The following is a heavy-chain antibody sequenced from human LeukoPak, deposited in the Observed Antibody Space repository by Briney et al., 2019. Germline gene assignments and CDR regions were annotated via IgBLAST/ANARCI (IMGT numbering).Heavy chain of an antibody. CDR1: GGSISSGGYY. Sequence: PSETLSLTCTVSGGSISSGGYYWSWIRQHPGKGLEWIGYIYYSGSTYYNPSLKSRVTISVDTSKNQFSLKLSSVTAADTAVYYCARVVTHCSSTCCPSHYFDYWGQGTLVTVSS. J-gene: IGHJ4*02. D-gene: IGHD2-2*01. CDR3: ARVVTHCSSTCCPSHYFDY. CDR2: IYYSGST. V-gene: IGHV4-31*03.